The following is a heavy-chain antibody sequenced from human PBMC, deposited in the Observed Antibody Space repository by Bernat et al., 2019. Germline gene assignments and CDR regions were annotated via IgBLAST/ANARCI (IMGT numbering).Heavy chain of an antibody. CDR2: IIPILGIA. V-gene: IGHV1-69*08. D-gene: IGHD3-10*01. CDR1: GGTFSSYT. CDR3: ARDRGVRGVMWFDP. J-gene: IGHJ5*02. Sequence: QVQLVQSGAEVKKPGSSVKVSCKASGGTFSSYTISWVRQAPGQGLEWMGRIIPILGIANYAQKFQGRVTITADKSTSTAYMELSSLRSEDTAVYYCARDRGVRGVMWFDPWGQGTLVTVSS.